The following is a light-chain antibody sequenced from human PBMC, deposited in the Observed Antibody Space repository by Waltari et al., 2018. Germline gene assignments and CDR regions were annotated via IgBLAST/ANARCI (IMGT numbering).Light chain of an antibody. J-gene: IGKJ1*01. Sequence: EVVLTQSPGTLSLSPGERATLSCRASQSVSKYLAWYQQSPGQAPRLLIYAASTRATGVPDRFSGSGFGTDFSLTISRLEPEDFAVYYCQNHERLPATFGQGTKVEIK. CDR3: QNHERLPAT. CDR2: AAS. CDR1: QSVSKY. V-gene: IGKV3-20*01.